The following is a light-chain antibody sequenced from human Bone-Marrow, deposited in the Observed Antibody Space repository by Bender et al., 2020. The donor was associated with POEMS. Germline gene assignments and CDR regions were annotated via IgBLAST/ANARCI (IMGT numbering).Light chain of an antibody. Sequence: QSVLTQPPSVSGAPGHRVTISCTGSSSNTGSGYDINWYQHLPGTAPKLLIYGYNNRPSGVPDRFSGSKAGNTASLTISGLQAEDEADYYCSSYAGSSTRVFGGGTKLTVL. CDR2: GYN. V-gene: IGLV1-40*01. CDR1: SSNTGSGYD. J-gene: IGLJ3*02. CDR3: SSYAGSSTRV.